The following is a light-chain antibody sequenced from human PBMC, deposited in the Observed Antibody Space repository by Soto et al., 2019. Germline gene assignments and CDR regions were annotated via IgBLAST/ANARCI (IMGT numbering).Light chain of an antibody. J-gene: IGKJ4*01. V-gene: IGKV3-15*01. Sequence: EMVMTQTPATLSVSPGERATLSCRASQSVSSNLAWYQQKPGQAPRLLIYGASTRATGISARFSGSGSGTEFTVTISSLQSEDFAVYYCQQYNNWPLTFGGGTKVEIK. CDR2: GAS. CDR1: QSVSSN. CDR3: QQYNNWPLT.